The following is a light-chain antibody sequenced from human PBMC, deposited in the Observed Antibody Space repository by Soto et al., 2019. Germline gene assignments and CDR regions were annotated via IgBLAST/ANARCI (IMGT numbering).Light chain of an antibody. V-gene: IGKV1-39*01. CDR1: QPISTY. J-gene: IGKJ1*01. CDR2: AAS. CDR3: QQGYSTPWT. Sequence: DIQMTQSPSSLSTSVGDRVTITCRASQPISTYLNWYQQKPGKAPKLLIYAASSLRSGVPSRFSGSGSGTDFTLAISNLQPEDFATYYCQQGYSTPWTFGQGTKVEIK.